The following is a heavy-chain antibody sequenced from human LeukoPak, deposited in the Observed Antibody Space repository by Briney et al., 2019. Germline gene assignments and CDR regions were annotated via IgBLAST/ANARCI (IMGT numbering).Heavy chain of an antibody. J-gene: IGHJ4*02. CDR2: ISYDGSNK. CDR3: ARGSGGVIDY. V-gene: IGHV3-30*04. CDR1: GFTFSSYA. Sequence: GGSLRLSCAASGFTFSSYAMHWVRQAPGKGLEWVAVISYDGSNKYYADSVKGRFTISRDNSKNTLYLQMNSLRAEDTAVYYCARGSGGVIDYWGQGTLVTVSS. D-gene: IGHD3-16*01.